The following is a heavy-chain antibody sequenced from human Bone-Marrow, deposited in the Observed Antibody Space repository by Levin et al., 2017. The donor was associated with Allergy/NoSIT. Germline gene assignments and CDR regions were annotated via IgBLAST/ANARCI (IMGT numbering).Heavy chain of an antibody. D-gene: IGHD2-8*01. Sequence: SQTLSLPCTVSGGSISSGGYYWSWIRQHPGKGLEWIGYIYYSGSTYYNPSLKSRVTISVDTSKNQFSLKLSSVTAADTAVYYCARQDKMVYVSYWGQGTLVTVSS. CDR2: IYYSGST. V-gene: IGHV4-31*03. CDR3: ARQDKMVYVSY. CDR1: GGSISSGGYY. J-gene: IGHJ4*02.